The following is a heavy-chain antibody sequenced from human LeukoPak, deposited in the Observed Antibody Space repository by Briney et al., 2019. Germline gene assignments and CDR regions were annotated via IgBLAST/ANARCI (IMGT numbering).Heavy chain of an antibody. V-gene: IGHV3-30*02. J-gene: IGHJ6*04. CDR2: IRYDGNNK. D-gene: IGHD3-16*01. Sequence: GGSLRLSCGASGFTFSNYGMLWVRQAPGKGLEWVAFIRYDGNNKLYADSMKGRFTISRDNAKNSLFLQMNSLRAEDTAVYFCVKSTRAVMAMMDVWGKGTTVTVSS. CDR3: VKSTRAVMAMMDV. CDR1: GFTFSNYG.